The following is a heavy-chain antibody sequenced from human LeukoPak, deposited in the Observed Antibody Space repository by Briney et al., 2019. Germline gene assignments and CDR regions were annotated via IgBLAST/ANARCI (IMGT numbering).Heavy chain of an antibody. CDR3: AANWNGKY. D-gene: IGHD1-1*01. CDR2: ISDSDGST. CDR1: GFTFSSYA. V-gene: IGHV3-23*01. Sequence: GGSLRLSCAASGFTFSSYAMSWVRQAPGKGLEWVSSISDSDGSTHYADSVKGRFTISRDNSKNTLYLQMNGLRAEDTAVYYCAANWNGKYWGQGTLVTVSS. J-gene: IGHJ4*02.